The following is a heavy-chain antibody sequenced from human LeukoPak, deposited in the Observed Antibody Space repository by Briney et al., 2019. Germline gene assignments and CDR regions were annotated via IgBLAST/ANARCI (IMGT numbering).Heavy chain of an antibody. CDR1: SDSISSSGYY. V-gene: IGHV4-39*07. J-gene: IGHJ4*02. CDR3: GRDRPTGYYDY. CDR2: INHGGIT. D-gene: IGHD3-10*01. Sequence: SETLSLTCTVSSDSISSSGYYWGWIRQTPGKGLEWIGSINHGGITYYNPSLKSRVTISVETSKNQFSLKLSSVTAADTAVYYCGRDRPTGYYDYWGQGTLVTVSS.